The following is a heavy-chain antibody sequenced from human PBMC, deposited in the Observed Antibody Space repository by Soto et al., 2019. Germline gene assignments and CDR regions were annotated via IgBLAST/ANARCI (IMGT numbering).Heavy chain of an antibody. Sequence: ASVKVSCKASGYTFTSYGISWVRQAPGQGLEWMGWISAFNGNTNYAQKLQGRVTMTTDTSTSTAYMELRSLRSDDTAVYYCARGAIAARVYYYYYMDVWGKGTTVTVSS. CDR1: GYTFTSYG. D-gene: IGHD6-6*01. J-gene: IGHJ6*03. V-gene: IGHV1-18*01. CDR3: ARGAIAARVYYYYYMDV. CDR2: ISAFNGNT.